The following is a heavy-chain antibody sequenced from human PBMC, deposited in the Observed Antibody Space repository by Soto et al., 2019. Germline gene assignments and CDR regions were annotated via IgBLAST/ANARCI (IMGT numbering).Heavy chain of an antibody. J-gene: IGHJ4*02. CDR3: ARFPQTAIVGAAYFDY. CDR2: IIPILGIA. D-gene: IGHD1-26*01. CDR1: GGTFSSYI. Sequence: QVQLVQSGAEVKKPGSSVKVSCKASGGTFSSYIISWVRQAPGQGLEWMGRIIPILGIANYAQKFQGRVTITADKSTSTAYMKLSSLRSEDTAVYHCARFPQTAIVGAAYFDYWGQGTLLTVSS. V-gene: IGHV1-69*02.